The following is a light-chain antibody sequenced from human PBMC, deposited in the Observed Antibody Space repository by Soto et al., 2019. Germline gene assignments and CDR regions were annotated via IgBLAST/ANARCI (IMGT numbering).Light chain of an antibody. CDR1: SANIGAPFD. CDR2: ADS. Sequence: QTVVTQPPSVSGAPGQRVPISCVGSSANIGAPFDVHWYQHLPGTAPKLLIYADSHRPSGVPDRFSGSKSGTSASLAINGLQAEDEADYYCQSYDNSLRGSLFGGGTQLTVL. J-gene: IGLJ3*02. CDR3: QSYDNSLRGSL. V-gene: IGLV1-40*01.